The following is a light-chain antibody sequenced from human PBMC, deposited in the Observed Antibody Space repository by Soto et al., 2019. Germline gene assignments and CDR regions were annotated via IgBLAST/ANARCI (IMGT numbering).Light chain of an antibody. Sequence: QSVLTQPPSVSAAPGQKVTISCSGSSSNIEKRFVSWYQQLPGTAPKLLIYDNNKRPSGIPDRFSASKSGTSATLGISGLQTGDEGDYYCGAWDNSLNAGVLGGGTKVTVL. CDR3: GAWDNSLNAGV. V-gene: IGLV1-51*01. CDR2: DNN. CDR1: SSNIEKRF. J-gene: IGLJ2*01.